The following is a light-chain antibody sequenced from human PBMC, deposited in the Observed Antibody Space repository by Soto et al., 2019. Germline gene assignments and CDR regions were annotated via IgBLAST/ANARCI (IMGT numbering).Light chain of an antibody. V-gene: IGKV3-20*01. J-gene: IGKJ4*01. CDR2: GAS. CDR3: QQFGGSPKLT. Sequence: IVLTQSPSTLSFSAGERATDCYRASQGVSSSYLAWYQQKPGQPPRLLIYGASNRATGIPDRFSGSGSGTDFTLTISRLEPEDFAVYFCQQFGGSPKLTFGGGTKVDIK. CDR1: QGVSSSY.